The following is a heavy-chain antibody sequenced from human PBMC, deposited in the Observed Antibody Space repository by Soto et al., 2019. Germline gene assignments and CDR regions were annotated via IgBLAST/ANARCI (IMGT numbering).Heavy chain of an antibody. J-gene: IGHJ4*02. D-gene: IGHD5-18*01. CDR2: ISPSGTT. V-gene: IGHV4-30-2*06. CDR3: ARSTALVRQYFDS. CDR1: GGSISSGDYS. Sequence: PSETLSLTCIVSGGSISSGDYSWNWIRQSPGKGLQWIGYISPSGTTYYNPSLKSRVTISLDRSKNHFSLTLSSVTAADTAVYYCARSTALVRQYFDSWGQGTLVTVS.